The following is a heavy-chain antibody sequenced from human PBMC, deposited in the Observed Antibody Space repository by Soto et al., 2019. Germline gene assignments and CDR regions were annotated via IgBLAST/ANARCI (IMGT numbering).Heavy chain of an antibody. CDR3: ARRYGGAFDI. D-gene: IGHD4-17*01. CDR1: GGSISSYY. Sequence: QVQLQESGPGLVKPSETLSLTCTVSGGSISSYYWSWIRQPPGKGLEWIGYIFYSGSTSYNPALKSRGTGLVCTAIIPFAGRIRSVTDAVKAVYSFARRYGGAFDILGQGTMVTVSS. CDR2: IFYSGST. J-gene: IGHJ3*02. V-gene: IGHV4-59*08.